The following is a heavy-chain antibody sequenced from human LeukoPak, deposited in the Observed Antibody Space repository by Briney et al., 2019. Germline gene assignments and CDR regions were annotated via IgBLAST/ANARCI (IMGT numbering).Heavy chain of an antibody. Sequence: GGSLRLSCAASGFTFSSYAMSWVRQAPGKGLEWVSAISGSGGSTYYADSVKGRFTISRDNSKNTLYLQMNSLRAEDTAVYYCAKPTYSSSWQSYYFDYWGQGTLVTGSS. CDR3: AKPTYSSSWQSYYFDY. D-gene: IGHD6-13*01. J-gene: IGHJ4*02. CDR1: GFTFSSYA. V-gene: IGHV3-23*01. CDR2: ISGSGGST.